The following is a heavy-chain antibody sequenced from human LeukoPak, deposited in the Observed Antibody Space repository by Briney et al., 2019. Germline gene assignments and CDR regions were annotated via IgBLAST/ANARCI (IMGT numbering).Heavy chain of an antibody. Sequence: SSETLSLTCTVSGGSISGYYWSWIRQHPGKGLEWIGYIYYSGSTYYNPSLKSRVTISVDTSKNQFSLKLSSVTAADTAVYYCARVGFKQPDLWGQGTLVTVSS. V-gene: IGHV4-31*03. CDR2: IYYSGST. CDR3: ARVGFKQPDL. CDR1: GGSISGYY. J-gene: IGHJ4*02. D-gene: IGHD6-13*01.